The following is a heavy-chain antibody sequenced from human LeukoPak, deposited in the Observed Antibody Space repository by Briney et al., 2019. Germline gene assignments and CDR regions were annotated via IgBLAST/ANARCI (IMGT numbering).Heavy chain of an antibody. V-gene: IGHV4-34*01. J-gene: IGHJ5*02. D-gene: IGHD6-13*01. CDR2: INHSGST. CDR3: ARGPRPGYSSSFWGWFGP. Sequence: SETLSLTCAVYGGSFSGYYWSWIRQPPGKGLEWIGEINHSGSTNYNPSLKSRVTISVDTSKNQFSLKLSSVTAADTAVYYCARGPRPGYSSSFWGWFGPWGQGTLVTVSS. CDR1: GGSFSGYY.